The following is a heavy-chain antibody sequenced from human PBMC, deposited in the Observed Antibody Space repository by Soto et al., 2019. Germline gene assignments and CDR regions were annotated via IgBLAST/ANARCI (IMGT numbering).Heavy chain of an antibody. J-gene: IGHJ6*02. CDR3: ARYKSNYYYGMDV. D-gene: IGHD1-20*01. CDR2: IYYSGVT. V-gene: IGHV4-59*01. Sequence: SETLSLTCTVSGGSISSYYWSWIRQPPGKGLEWIGYIYYSGVTNYNPSLKSRVTISVDTSKNQFSLKLSSVAAADTAVYYCARYKSNYYYGMDVWGQGTTVTVSS. CDR1: GGSISSYY.